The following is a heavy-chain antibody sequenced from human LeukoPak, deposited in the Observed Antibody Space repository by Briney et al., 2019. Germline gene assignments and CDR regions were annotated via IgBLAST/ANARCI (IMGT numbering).Heavy chain of an antibody. V-gene: IGHV4-39*01. CDR1: GGSISSSSYY. CDR2: TYYGGDT. J-gene: IGHJ4*02. CDR3: AAAFDY. Sequence: PSETLSLTCTVSGGSISSSSYYWGWIRQPPGKGLEWIGNTYYGGDTCYNPSLKSRVTISVDTSKNQFSLELNSVTAADTAVYYCAAAFDYWGQGILVTVSS. D-gene: IGHD6-25*01.